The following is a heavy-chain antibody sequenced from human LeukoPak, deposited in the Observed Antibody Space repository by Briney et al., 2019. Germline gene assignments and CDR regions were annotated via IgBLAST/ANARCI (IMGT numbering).Heavy chain of an antibody. Sequence: ASVKVSCKASGYTFTGYYMHWVRQAPGQGLEWMGWINPDSGGTNYAQKFQGRVTMTRDTSISTAYMELSRLRSDDTAVYYCAADTYGDLGIGYWGQGTLVTVSS. V-gene: IGHV1-2*02. CDR1: GYTFTGYY. CDR3: AADTYGDLGIGY. CDR2: INPDSGGT. D-gene: IGHD4-17*01. J-gene: IGHJ4*02.